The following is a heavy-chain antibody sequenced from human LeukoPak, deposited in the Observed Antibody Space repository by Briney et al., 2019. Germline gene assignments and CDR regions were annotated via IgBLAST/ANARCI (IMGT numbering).Heavy chain of an antibody. V-gene: IGHV3-23*01. J-gene: IGHJ5*02. Sequence: PGGSLRLSCAASGFTFSSSAMSWVRQVPGKGLEWVSGISASGGSTYYADSVRGRFTISRDNSKNTLYLQMNSLRAEDTAVYYCANYGATTAGFDPWGQGTLVTVSS. CDR3: ANYGATTAGFDP. D-gene: IGHD4/OR15-4a*01. CDR2: ISASGGST. CDR1: GFTFSSSA.